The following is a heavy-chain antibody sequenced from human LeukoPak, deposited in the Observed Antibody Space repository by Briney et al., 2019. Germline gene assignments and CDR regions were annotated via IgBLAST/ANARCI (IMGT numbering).Heavy chain of an antibody. J-gene: IGHJ4*02. Sequence: GGSLRLSCATSGFTFSSYGMHWVRQAPGTGLEWVAFIRYDGSNKYYADSVKGRFTISRDNSKNTLYLQMNSLRAEDTAVYYCAKDVGPAYYFDYWGQGTLVTVSS. CDR2: IRYDGSNK. CDR1: GFTFSSYG. CDR3: AKDVGPAYYFDY. V-gene: IGHV3-30*02. D-gene: IGHD1-26*01.